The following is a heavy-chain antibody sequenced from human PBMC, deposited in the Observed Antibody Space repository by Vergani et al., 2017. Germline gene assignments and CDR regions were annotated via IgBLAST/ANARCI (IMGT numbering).Heavy chain of an antibody. Sequence: QVQLHESGPGLVKPSETLSLICSVSGVSMQSGSFYWTWIRQTAERRLEWMGRVYPSGTTNYNPSLESRVTISRDTSKNQFSLKVHSVTAADTAVYYCARGETRTDWLDPWGQGTQVIVSS. V-gene: IGHV4-61*02. J-gene: IGHJ5*02. CDR3: ARGETRTDWLDP. D-gene: IGHD3/OR15-3a*01. CDR1: GVSMQSGSFY. CDR2: VYPSGTT.